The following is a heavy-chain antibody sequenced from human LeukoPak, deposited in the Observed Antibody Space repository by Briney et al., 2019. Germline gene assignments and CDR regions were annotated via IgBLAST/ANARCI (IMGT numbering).Heavy chain of an antibody. CDR3: ACRDLTSTWSYP. CDR2: IYPGDSRT. V-gene: IGHV5-51*01. J-gene: IGHJ5*02. Sequence: ESLKISCKGTGYSFRSYWIGWVRQMPGKGMGWMGVIYPGDSRTRYNPSLQGQVTISVDKSINTAYLEWVSLKASDTAMYYCACRDLTSTWSYPWGQGTLVTVSS. D-gene: IGHD2-2*01. CDR1: GYSFRSYW.